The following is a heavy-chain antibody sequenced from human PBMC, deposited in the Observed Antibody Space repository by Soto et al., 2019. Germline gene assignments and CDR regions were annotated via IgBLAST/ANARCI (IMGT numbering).Heavy chain of an antibody. V-gene: IGHV3-48*03. CDR1: GFTFSSYE. CDR3: ARVYSSSSGKAMDV. J-gene: IGHJ6*02. D-gene: IGHD6-6*01. CDR2: ISTSASTI. Sequence: EVQLVESGGGLVQPGGSLRLSCAASGFTFSSYEMNWVRQAPGKGLQWVSYISTSASTIYYADSVKGRFTISRDNAKNSLYMQMNSLRDADTAVYFCARVYSSSSGKAMDVWGQGTTVTVSS.